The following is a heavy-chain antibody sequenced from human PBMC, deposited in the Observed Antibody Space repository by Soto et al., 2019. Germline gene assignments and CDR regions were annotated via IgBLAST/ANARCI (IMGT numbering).Heavy chain of an antibody. CDR1: GYRFNDYW. CDR2: IYPGDSDT. D-gene: IGHD3-16*01. V-gene: IGHV5-51*01. J-gene: IGHJ6*02. Sequence: GESLKISCKGSGYRFNDYWIGWVRQVPGKGLDWIGMIYPGDSDTTYSPSFQGQVTMSADKSTSTAYLEWSSLRASDTATYYCARQGSNGAYVYFPMDVWGQGTTVTVSS. CDR3: ARQGSNGAYVYFPMDV.